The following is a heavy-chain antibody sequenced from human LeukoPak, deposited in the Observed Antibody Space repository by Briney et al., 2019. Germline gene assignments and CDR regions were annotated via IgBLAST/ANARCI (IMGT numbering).Heavy chain of an antibody. J-gene: IGHJ5*02. CDR1: GGSISSGSYY. Sequence: SETLSLTCTVSGGSISSGSYYWSWLRQPAGKGLEWIGRIHRSGSTSYNPSVKSRVTISVDTSKNQFSLKLNSVTAADTAVYYCARGGFLVQNHFDPWGQGTLVTVSS. CDR2: IHRSGST. CDR3: ARGGFLVQNHFDP. D-gene: IGHD3-3*01. V-gene: IGHV4-61*02.